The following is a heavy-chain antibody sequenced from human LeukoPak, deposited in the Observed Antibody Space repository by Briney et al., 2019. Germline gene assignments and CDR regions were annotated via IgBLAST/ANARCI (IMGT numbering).Heavy chain of an antibody. J-gene: IGHJ5*02. V-gene: IGHV1-69*04. CDR3: ARGYYDILTGYYNWFDP. Sequence: SVKVSCKASGGTFSSYAISWVRQAPGQGLEWMGRIIPILGIANYAQKFQGSVTITADKSTSTAYMELSSLRSEDTAVYYCARGYYDILTGYYNWFDPWGQGTLVTVSS. D-gene: IGHD3-9*01. CDR2: IIPILGIA. CDR1: GGTFSSYA.